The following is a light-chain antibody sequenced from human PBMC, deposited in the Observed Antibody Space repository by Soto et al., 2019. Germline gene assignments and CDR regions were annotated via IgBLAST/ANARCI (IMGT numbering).Light chain of an antibody. Sequence: QSVLTQPASVSGSPGQSITISCTGTSSDVGGYNYVSWYQQHPGKAPKLMIYEVSNRPSGVSNRFSGSKSGNTASLTISGLQAEDEADYYCISYTSSSTPYVFGTGTTLTVL. CDR3: ISYTSSSTPYV. CDR1: SSDVGGYNY. V-gene: IGLV2-14*01. CDR2: EVS. J-gene: IGLJ1*01.